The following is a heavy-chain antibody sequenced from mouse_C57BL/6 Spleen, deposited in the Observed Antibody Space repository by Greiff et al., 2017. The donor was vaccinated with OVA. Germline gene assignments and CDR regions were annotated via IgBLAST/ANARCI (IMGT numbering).Heavy chain of an antibody. CDR3: ARTEGYDDGAWFAY. V-gene: IGHV1-64*01. J-gene: IGHJ3*01. CDR1: GYTFTSYW. CDR2: IHPNSGST. D-gene: IGHD2-2*01. Sequence: VQLQQPGAELVKPGASVKLSCKASGYTFTSYWMHWVKQRPGQGLAWIGMIHPNSGSTNYHEKFKSKATLTVDKSSSTAYMQLSSLTSEDSAVYYCARTEGYDDGAWFAYWGQGTLVTVSA.